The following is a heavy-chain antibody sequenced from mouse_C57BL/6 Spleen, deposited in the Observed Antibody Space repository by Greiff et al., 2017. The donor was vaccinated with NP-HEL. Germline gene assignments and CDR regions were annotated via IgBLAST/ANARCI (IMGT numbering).Heavy chain of an antibody. J-gene: IGHJ1*03. Sequence: EVQLQQSGPGLAKPSQTLSLPCSVTGYSITSDYWNWIRKFPGNKLEYMGYISYSGSTYYNPSLKSRISITRDTSKNQYYLQLNSVTTEDTATYYCARSYYYGSRGWYFDVWGTGTTVTVSS. CDR2: ISYSGST. CDR3: ARSYYYGSRGWYFDV. CDR1: GYSITSDY. D-gene: IGHD1-1*01. V-gene: IGHV3-8*01.